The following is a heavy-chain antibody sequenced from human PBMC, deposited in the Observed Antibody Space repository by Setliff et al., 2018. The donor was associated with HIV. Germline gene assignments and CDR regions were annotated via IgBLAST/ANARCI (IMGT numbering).Heavy chain of an antibody. CDR3: TIDKGYAFDI. V-gene: IGHV3-49*04. CDR1: GFTFGDYA. D-gene: IGHD5-18*01. J-gene: IGHJ3*02. Sequence: PGGSLRLSCTASGFTFGDYAMGWVRQAPGKGLECVGFIRSKAYGGTTEYAASVKDRFTVSRDDSKSIAYLQINSLKTEDTAVYYCTIDKGYAFDIWGQGTMVTVSS. CDR2: IRSKAYGGTT.